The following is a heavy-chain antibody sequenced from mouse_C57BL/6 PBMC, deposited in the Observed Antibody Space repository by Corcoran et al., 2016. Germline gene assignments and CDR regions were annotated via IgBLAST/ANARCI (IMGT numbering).Heavy chain of an antibody. CDR2: IDPSDSET. D-gene: IGHD2-3*01. Sequence: QVQLQQPGAELVRPGSSVKLSCKASGYTFTSYWMHWVKQRPIQGLEWIGNIDPSDSETHYNQKFKDKATLTVDKSSSTAYMQLSSLTSEDSAVYYCARYDGYYGYAMDYWGQGTSVTVSS. CDR1: GYTFTSYW. CDR3: ARYDGYYGYAMDY. J-gene: IGHJ4*01. V-gene: IGHV1-52*01.